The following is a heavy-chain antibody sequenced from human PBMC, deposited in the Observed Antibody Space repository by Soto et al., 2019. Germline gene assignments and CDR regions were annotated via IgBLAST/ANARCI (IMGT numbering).Heavy chain of an antibody. J-gene: IGHJ1*01. Sequence: GGSLRLSCAASGFTFSSYAMSWVRQAPGKGLEWVSAISGSGGSTYYADPVKGRFTISRDNSKNTLYLQMNSLRAEDTAVYYCAKDTDPYSSSWYSDWGQGTLVTVSS. V-gene: IGHV3-23*01. CDR1: GFTFSSYA. D-gene: IGHD6-13*01. CDR2: ISGSGGST. CDR3: AKDTDPYSSSWYSD.